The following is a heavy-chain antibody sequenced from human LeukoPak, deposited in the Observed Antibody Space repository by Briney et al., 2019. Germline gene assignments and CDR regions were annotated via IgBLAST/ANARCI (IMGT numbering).Heavy chain of an antibody. CDR3: AKDSQAAPYYYYGMDV. Sequence: GGSLRLSCVASGFTFSNYAMSWVRQAPGTGLEWVSAIGARGDTTYYADSVKGRFTISRDNSKNTLYLQMNSLRAEDTAVYYCAKDSQAAPYYYYGMDVWGQGTTVTVSS. V-gene: IGHV3-23*01. J-gene: IGHJ6*02. D-gene: IGHD2-15*01. CDR1: GFTFSNYA. CDR2: IGARGDTT.